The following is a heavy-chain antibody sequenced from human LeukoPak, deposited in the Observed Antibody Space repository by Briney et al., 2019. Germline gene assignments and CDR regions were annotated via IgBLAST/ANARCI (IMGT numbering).Heavy chain of an antibody. CDR1: VGSIGSGGYY. V-gene: IGHV4-31*03. Sequence: PSATLSLTCTVSVGSIGSGGYYWSWLRQDPGKGLESIGYIYYSGSTYYNPSLKSRVTISVDTSKNQFSLKLSSVTAADTAVYYCARVRGDVYGDYVGSAFDIWGQGTMVTVSS. J-gene: IGHJ3*02. CDR2: IYYSGST. CDR3: ARVRGDVYGDYVGSAFDI. D-gene: IGHD4-17*01.